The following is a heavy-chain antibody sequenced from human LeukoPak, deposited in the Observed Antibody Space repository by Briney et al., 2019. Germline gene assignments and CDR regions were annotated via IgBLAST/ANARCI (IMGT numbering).Heavy chain of an antibody. CDR3: AKEVGYYDSSGSNWFDP. V-gene: IGHV3-21*04. Sequence: GGSLRLSCAASGFTFSSYSMNWVRQAPGKGLEWVSSISSSSSYIYYADSVKGRFTISRDNAKNSLYLQMNSLRAEDTAVNYCAKEVGYYDSSGSNWFDPWGQGTLVTVSS. D-gene: IGHD3-22*01. CDR2: ISSSSSYI. CDR1: GFTFSSYS. J-gene: IGHJ5*02.